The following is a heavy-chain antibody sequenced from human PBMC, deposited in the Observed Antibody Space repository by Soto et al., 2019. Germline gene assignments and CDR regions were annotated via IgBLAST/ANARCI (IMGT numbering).Heavy chain of an antibody. CDR3: RLLIAVAGNYYYYYGMDV. Sequence: PGGSLRLSCAASGFTFSNAWMSWVRQAPGKGLEWVGRIKSKTDGGTTDYAAPVKGRFTISRDDSKNTPYLQMNSLKTEDTAVYYCRLLIAVAGNYYYYYGMDVWGQGTTVTVSS. V-gene: IGHV3-15*01. D-gene: IGHD6-19*01. CDR1: GFTFSNAW. CDR2: IKSKTDGGTT. J-gene: IGHJ6*02.